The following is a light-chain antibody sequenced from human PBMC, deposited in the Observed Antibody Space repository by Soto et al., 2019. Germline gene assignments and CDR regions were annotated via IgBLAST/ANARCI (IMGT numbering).Light chain of an antibody. CDR3: LLQYRGHYV. V-gene: IGLV7-46*01. Sequence: QAVVTHEPSLTVSPVGTVTLTCGSTTGPVTSGHYPYWFQQKPGQVPRTLIYDTANKLSWTPVRFSGFLLGGKAALTLSGARPEDEAEYYCLLQYRGHYVFGPGTKLTVL. J-gene: IGLJ1*01. CDR1: TGPVTSGHY. CDR2: DTA.